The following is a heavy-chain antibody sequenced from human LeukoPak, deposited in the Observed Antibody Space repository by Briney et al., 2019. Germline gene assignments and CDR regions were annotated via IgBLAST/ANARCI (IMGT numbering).Heavy chain of an antibody. Sequence: SETLSLTCTVSGGSISSSSYYWGWIRQPPGKGLEWIGSIYYSGSTYYNPSLKSRVTISVDTSKNQFSLKLSSVTAADTAVYYCARSRFPWYFDYWGQGTLVTVSS. V-gene: IGHV4-39*07. CDR1: GGSISSSSYY. CDR2: IYYSGST. J-gene: IGHJ4*02. D-gene: IGHD3-10*01. CDR3: ARSRFPWYFDY.